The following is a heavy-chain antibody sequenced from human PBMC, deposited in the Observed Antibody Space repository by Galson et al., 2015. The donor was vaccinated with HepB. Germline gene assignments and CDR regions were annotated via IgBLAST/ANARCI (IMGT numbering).Heavy chain of an antibody. J-gene: IGHJ6*04. V-gene: IGHV3-13*01. CDR3: ARDSGYCTGGVCYKPPSLDV. D-gene: IGHD2-8*02. CDR1: GFTFSSYD. CDR2: IGTAGDT. Sequence: SLRLSCAASGFTFSSYDMHWVRQATGKGLEWVSAIGTAGDTYYPGSVKGRFTISRENAKNSLYLQMNSLRAGDTAVYYCARDSGYCTGGVCYKPPSLDVWGKGTTVTVSS.